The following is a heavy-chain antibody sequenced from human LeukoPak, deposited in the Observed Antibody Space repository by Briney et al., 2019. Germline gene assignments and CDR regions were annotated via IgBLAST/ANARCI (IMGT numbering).Heavy chain of an antibody. CDR3: AKEHNTGWPNLDY. CDR2: IDRDSGDT. D-gene: IGHD6-19*01. Sequence: PGGSLRLSCATSGFRFDEYNIHWVRQPPGRGLEWVSVIDRDSGDTHYADSVRGRFTISRDNIKKSLNLQMNSLTTEDTAFYYCAKEHNTGWPNLDYWGQGTLVTVSS. V-gene: IGHV3-43*01. CDR1: GFRFDEYN. J-gene: IGHJ4*02.